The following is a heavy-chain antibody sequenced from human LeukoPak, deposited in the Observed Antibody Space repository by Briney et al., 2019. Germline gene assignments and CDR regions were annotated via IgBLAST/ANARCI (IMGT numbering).Heavy chain of an antibody. D-gene: IGHD1-1*01. CDR2: INCRGTYI. J-gene: IGHJ4*02. CDR3: ARSGREATEIDY. Sequence: GGSLRLSCAASGFTFSDYFMSWVRQAPGKGLEWLSYINCRGTYIDYAESLKGRITISRDNAQNSLYLQMNSLRVEDTAVYYCARSGREATEIDYWGQGTLVTVSS. V-gene: IGHV3-11*06. CDR1: GFTFSDYF.